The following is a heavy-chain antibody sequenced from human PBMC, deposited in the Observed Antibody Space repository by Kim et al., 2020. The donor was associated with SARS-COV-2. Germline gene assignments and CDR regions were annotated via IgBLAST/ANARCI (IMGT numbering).Heavy chain of an antibody. Sequence: SETLSLTCTVSGGSISSYYWSWVRQPPGNGLEWFGYIFNSGRTNYNPSLKSRVTISADTSKNQFSLKLRSVTAADTAMYYCARASSYYVIDYWGQGTLVTVSS. CDR1: GGSISSYY. CDR2: IFNSGRT. CDR3: ARASSYYVIDY. D-gene: IGHD1-26*01. J-gene: IGHJ4*02. V-gene: IGHV4-59*13.